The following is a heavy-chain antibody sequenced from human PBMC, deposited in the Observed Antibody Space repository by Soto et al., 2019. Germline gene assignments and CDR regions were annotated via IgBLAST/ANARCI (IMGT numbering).Heavy chain of an antibody. J-gene: IGHJ4*02. CDR2: VYHTGRT. CDR1: GGSFKGGSYS. V-gene: IGHV4-61*01. Sequence: SETLCLTCTVSGGSFKGGSYSWSWIRQPPGKGLEWIGYVYHTGRTSYNPSLKSRVSISMDTSKNQFSLNLDSVTAADTAVYFCARDFAYFDSWGQGTLVTVSS. CDR3: ARDFAYFDS. D-gene: IGHD3-3*01.